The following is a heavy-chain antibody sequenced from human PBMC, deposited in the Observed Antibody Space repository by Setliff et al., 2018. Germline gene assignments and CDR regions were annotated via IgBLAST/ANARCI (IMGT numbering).Heavy chain of an antibody. V-gene: IGHV4-4*07. CDR3: ARGYCSSPSCFFAGWFDP. J-gene: IGHJ5*02. Sequence: SETLSLTCTVSGGSIRNYYWSWIRQPAGKGLEWIGHIYTSGSTNYNPSLKSRVTISVDTSKNQFSLKLSSVTAADTAVYYCARGYCSSPSCFFAGWFDPWGQGTLVTVSS. CDR2: IYTSGST. D-gene: IGHD2-2*01. CDR1: GGSIRNYY.